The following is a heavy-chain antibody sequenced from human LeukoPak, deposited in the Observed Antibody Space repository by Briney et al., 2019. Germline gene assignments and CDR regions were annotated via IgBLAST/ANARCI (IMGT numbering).Heavy chain of an antibody. D-gene: IGHD4-23*01. J-gene: IGHJ5*02. Sequence: PSETLSLTCTVSNDSISSYCCSWVRQPPGKGLEWIGFMCPSGRTDCNPSLKSRVTMSIDTSKNQLSMELRFLTAADTAVYYCATSYDGKTAPYDLWGHGTLVTVSS. CDR3: ATSYDGKTAPYDL. V-gene: IGHV4-4*08. CDR2: MCPSGRT. CDR1: NDSISSYC.